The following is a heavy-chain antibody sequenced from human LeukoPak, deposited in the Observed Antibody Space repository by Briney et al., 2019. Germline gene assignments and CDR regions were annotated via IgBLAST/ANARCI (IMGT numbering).Heavy chain of an antibody. CDR3: AREGFIVVVPAAQYSGSARWFDP. J-gene: IGHJ5*02. CDR1: GYTFTSYA. D-gene: IGHD2-2*01. CDR2: INAGNGNT. V-gene: IGHV1-3*01. Sequence: ASVKVSCKASGYTFTSYAMHWVRQAPGQRLEWMGWINAGNGNTKYSQKFQGRVTITRDTSASTAYMELSSLRSEDTAVYYCAREGFIVVVPAAQYSGSARWFDPWGQGTLVTVSS.